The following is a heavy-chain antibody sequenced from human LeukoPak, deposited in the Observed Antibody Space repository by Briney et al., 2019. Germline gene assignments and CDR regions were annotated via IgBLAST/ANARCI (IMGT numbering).Heavy chain of an antibody. Sequence: ASVKVSCKASGYTFTGYYMHWVRQAPGQGLEWMGWINPNSGGTNYTQKFQGRITMTRDTSISTAYMELSRLRSDDTAVYYCARDSGTTGEVKFDPWGQGTLVTVSS. CDR1: GYTFTGYY. V-gene: IGHV1-2*02. J-gene: IGHJ5*02. CDR2: INPNSGGT. CDR3: ARDSGTTGEVKFDP. D-gene: IGHD3-10*01.